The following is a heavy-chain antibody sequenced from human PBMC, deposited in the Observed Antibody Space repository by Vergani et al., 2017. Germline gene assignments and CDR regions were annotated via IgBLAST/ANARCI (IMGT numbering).Heavy chain of an antibody. J-gene: IGHJ6*03. CDR1: GGSFSGYY. CDR3: ARRAVTTEAYYYYMDV. CDR2: IYYSGST. Sequence: QVQLQQWGAGLLKPSETLSLTCAVYGGSFSGYYWSWIRQPPGTGLEWIGSIYYSGSTYYNPSLKSPVTISVDTSKNQFSLKLSSVTAADTAVYYCARRAVTTEAYYYYMDVWGKGTTVTVSS. V-gene: IGHV4-34*01. D-gene: IGHD4-17*01.